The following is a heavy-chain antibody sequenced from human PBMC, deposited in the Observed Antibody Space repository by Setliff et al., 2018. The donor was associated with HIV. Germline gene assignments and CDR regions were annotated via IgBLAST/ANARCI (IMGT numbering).Heavy chain of an antibody. CDR3: ATDNGPSYSMDI. CDR1: GFTFNNAW. Sequence: PGGSLRLSCVASGFTFNNAWMNWVRQAPGKGLVWLGRIKKSSDGGKTDDASPVKGRFTISRDDSKNTLYLQMNSLKTEDTGVYFCATDNGPSYSMDIWGQGTTVTVS. D-gene: IGHD2-21*01. V-gene: IGHV3-15*01. J-gene: IGHJ6*02. CDR2: IKKSSDGGKT.